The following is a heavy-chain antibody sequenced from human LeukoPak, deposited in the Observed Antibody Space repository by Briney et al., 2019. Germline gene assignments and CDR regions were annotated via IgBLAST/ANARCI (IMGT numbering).Heavy chain of an antibody. D-gene: IGHD6-13*01. Sequence: GGSLTLSCAASGFSISSYCLNWVRQAPGKGLEWVGSISSISNYIYYADSVKGRFTISRDNAKNSLYLQMNSLRAEDTAVYYCARGELAAAGNNWFDPWGQGTLVTVSS. J-gene: IGHJ5*02. V-gene: IGHV3-21*01. CDR2: ISSISNYI. CDR3: ARGELAAAGNNWFDP. CDR1: GFSISSYC.